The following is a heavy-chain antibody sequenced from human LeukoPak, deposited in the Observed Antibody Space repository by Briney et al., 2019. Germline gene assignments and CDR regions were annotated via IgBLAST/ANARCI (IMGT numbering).Heavy chain of an antibody. J-gene: IGHJ4*02. D-gene: IGHD3-22*01. CDR2: IKQDGSEK. V-gene: IGHV3-7*03. Sequence: GGSLRLSCAASGFTFSSYWMSWVRQAPGKGLEWVANIKQDGSEKYYVDPVKGRFTISRDNAKNSLYLQMNSLRAEDTAVYYCGRDESDYYDSSGYSSQNDYWGQGTLVTVSS. CDR1: GFTFSSYW. CDR3: GRDESDYYDSSGYSSQNDY.